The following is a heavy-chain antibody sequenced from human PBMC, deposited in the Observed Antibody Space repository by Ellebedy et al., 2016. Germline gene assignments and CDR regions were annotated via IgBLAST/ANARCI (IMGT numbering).Heavy chain of an antibody. CDR2: ISRSGDST. Sequence: GGSLRLXXTASGFTFSSYVMSWVRQAPGKGLKWVSGISRSGDSTYYADSVKGRFTISRDNPKNTLYLQMNSLRAEDTAVYYCAKDRDDDGDYVFDSWGQGTLVTVSS. CDR1: GFTFSSYV. V-gene: IGHV3-23*01. CDR3: AKDRDDDGDYVFDS. J-gene: IGHJ4*02. D-gene: IGHD4-17*01.